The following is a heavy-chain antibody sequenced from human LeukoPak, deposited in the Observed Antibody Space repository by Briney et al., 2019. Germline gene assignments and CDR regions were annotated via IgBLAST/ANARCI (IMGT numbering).Heavy chain of an antibody. CDR3: ARSHVGLRYFDWLLNNWYFDL. J-gene: IGHJ2*01. D-gene: IGHD3-9*01. CDR1: GGSISSYY. Sequence: SETLSLTCTVSGGSISSYYWSWIRQPPGKGLEWIGYIYYSGSTNYNPPLKSRVTISVDTSKNQFSLKLSSVTAADTAVYYCARSHVGLRYFDWLLNNWYFDLWGRGTLVTVSS. CDR2: IYYSGST. V-gene: IGHV4-59*08.